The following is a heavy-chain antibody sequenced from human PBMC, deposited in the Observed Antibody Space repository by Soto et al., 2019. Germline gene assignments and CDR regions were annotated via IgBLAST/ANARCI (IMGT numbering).Heavy chain of an antibody. V-gene: IGHV3-13*01. CDR1: GFTFSSYD. J-gene: IGHJ3*02. CDR3: ARGGYVGATGYAFDI. Sequence: EVQLVESGGGLVQPGGSLRLSCAASGFTFSSYDMHWVRQATGKGLEWVSAIGTVGDTYYPGSVKGRFTISRENAKNSLYLQMNSLRAGDTAVYYCARGGYVGATGYAFDIWGQGTMVTVSS. D-gene: IGHD1-26*01. CDR2: IGTVGDT.